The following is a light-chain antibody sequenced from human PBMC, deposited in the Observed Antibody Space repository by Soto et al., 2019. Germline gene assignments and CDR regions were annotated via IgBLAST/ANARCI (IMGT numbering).Light chain of an antibody. CDR3: QQNYSCPYT. CDR2: AAS. J-gene: IGKJ2*01. V-gene: IGKV1-39*01. Sequence: EIEMTQSPSSLSASVGDRVTITCRASESISSFLNWYQQKPGKAPKLLIYAASSLQSGVPSRFSGSGSVTDFTLTISSLQPEDFATYYCQQNYSCPYTFGQGTKLEIK. CDR1: ESISSF.